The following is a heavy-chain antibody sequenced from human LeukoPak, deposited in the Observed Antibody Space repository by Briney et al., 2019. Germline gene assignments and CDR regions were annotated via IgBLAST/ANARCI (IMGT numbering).Heavy chain of an antibody. CDR1: GGSIRSTTYY. D-gene: IGHD6-19*01. J-gene: IGHJ4*02. V-gene: IGHV4-39*07. CDR3: ARLMYSSGWIDS. CDR2: IYYSGNT. Sequence: SETLSLTCSVSGGSIRSTTYYWGWIRQPPGKGLEWIGSIYYSGNTYYSPSLKSRVTISVDTSKNQFSLKLSSVTAADTAVYYCARLMYSSGWIDSWGQGTLVTVSS.